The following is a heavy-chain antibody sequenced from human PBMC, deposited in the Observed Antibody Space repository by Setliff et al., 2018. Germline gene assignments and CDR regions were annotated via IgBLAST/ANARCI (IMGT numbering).Heavy chain of an antibody. V-gene: IGHV1-8*01. CDR3: ARGGIAARPGSWAYFDY. D-gene: IGHD6-6*01. Sequence: ASVKVSCKASGYSFISYDINWVRQATGQGLEWMGWMNPNSGNTGYAQKFQGRVTMTRNTSISTAYMELSSLRSEDTAMYYCARGGIAARPGSWAYFDYWGQGTLVTVSS. CDR1: GYSFISYD. J-gene: IGHJ4*02. CDR2: MNPNSGNT.